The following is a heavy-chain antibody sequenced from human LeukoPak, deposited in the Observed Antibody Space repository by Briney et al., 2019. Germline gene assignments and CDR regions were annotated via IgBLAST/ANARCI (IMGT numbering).Heavy chain of an antibody. CDR2: IPYSGTT. CDR3: ARTLVNIGNYIFDY. CDR1: GGSISSYY. Sequence: PSETLSLTCGVSGGSISSYYWSWVRQPPGKGLEWLGYIPYSGTTNYNPSLRSRVTISVDTSKDQLSLRLSSVTAADTAVYYCARTLVNIGNYIFDYWGQGTLVTVSS. D-gene: IGHD2/OR15-2a*01. J-gene: IGHJ4*02. V-gene: IGHV4-59*01.